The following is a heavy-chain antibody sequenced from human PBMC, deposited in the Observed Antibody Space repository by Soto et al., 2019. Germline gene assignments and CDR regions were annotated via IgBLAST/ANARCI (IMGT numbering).Heavy chain of an antibody. Sequence: SQTLSLTCTVSGGSISSYYWSWIRQPPGKGLEWIGYIYYSGSTNYNPSLKSRVTISVDTSKNQFSLKLSSVTAADTAVYYCAREGALGGAFDIWGQGTMVTASS. CDR3: AREGALGGAFDI. V-gene: IGHV4-59*01. CDR1: GGSISSYY. D-gene: IGHD3-16*01. CDR2: IYYSGST. J-gene: IGHJ3*02.